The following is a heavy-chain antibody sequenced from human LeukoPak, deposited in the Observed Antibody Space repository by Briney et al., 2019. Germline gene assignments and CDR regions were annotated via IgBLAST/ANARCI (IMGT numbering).Heavy chain of an antibody. J-gene: IGHJ4*02. V-gene: IGHV3-21*01. CDR2: ISSSSSYI. CDR1: GFTFSSYW. D-gene: IGHD3-9*01. Sequence: GGSLRLSYAASGFTFSSYWMSWVRQAPGKGLEWVSSISSSSSYIYYADSVKGRFTISRDNAKNSLYLQMNSLRAEDTAVYYCARVGVADILASYFDYWGQGTLVTVSS. CDR3: ARVGVADILASYFDY.